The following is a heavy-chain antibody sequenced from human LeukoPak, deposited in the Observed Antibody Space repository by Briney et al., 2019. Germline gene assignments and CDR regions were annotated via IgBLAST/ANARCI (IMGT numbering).Heavy chain of an antibody. Sequence: GGSLRLSCAASGFTLSHHEMNWVRQAPGKGLEWISYISDSGSPIYYSDSVKGRFTISRDNAKNSLYLQMNSLRAEDTAVYYCARDLSGIAGYTYGRGIDYWGQGTLVTVSS. J-gene: IGHJ4*02. CDR3: ARDLSGIAGYTYGRGIDY. CDR1: GFTLSHHE. D-gene: IGHD5-18*01. V-gene: IGHV3-48*03. CDR2: ISDSGSPI.